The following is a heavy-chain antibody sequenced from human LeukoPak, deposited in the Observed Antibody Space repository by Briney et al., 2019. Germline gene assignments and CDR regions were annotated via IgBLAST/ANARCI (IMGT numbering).Heavy chain of an antibody. CDR2: IIPIFGSA. D-gene: IGHD3-16*02. J-gene: IGHJ4*02. CDR1: GGIFSSYA. CDR3: AKGSRLRVGGSYRF. Sequence: SVKVSCKASGGIFSSYAINWVRQAPGQGLEWMGRIIPIFGSANYAQKFQGRVTITADKSTRTAYMELSSLRSEDTALYYCAKGSRLRVGGSYRFWGQGTLVTVSS. V-gene: IGHV1-69*06.